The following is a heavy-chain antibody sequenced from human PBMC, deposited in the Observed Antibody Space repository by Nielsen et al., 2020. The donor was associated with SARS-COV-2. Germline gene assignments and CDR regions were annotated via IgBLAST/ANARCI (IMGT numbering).Heavy chain of an antibody. CDR3: ARVGGYDPMAPGEGY. D-gene: IGHD3-22*01. J-gene: IGHJ4*02. Sequence: ASVKVSCKASGYTFTSYAMHWVRQAPGQRLEWMGWINAGNGNTKYSQKFQGRVTITRDTSASTAYMELSSLRSEDTAVYYCARVGGYDPMAPGEGYWGQGTLVTVSS. V-gene: IGHV1-3*01. CDR2: INAGNGNT. CDR1: GYTFTSYA.